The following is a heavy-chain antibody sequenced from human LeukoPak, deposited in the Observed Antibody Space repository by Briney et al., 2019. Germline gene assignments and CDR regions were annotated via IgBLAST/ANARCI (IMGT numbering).Heavy chain of an antibody. J-gene: IGHJ4*02. CDR1: GFTFSSYW. CDR2: IKQDGSEK. V-gene: IGHV3-7*01. D-gene: IGHD2-15*01. Sequence: GGSLRLSCAASGFTFSSYWMSLVRRAPGKGLEWVANIKQDGSEKYYVDSVKGRFTISRDNAKNSLYLQMNSLRAEDTAVYYCAREKRKDCSGGSCYFSPRLDYWGQGTLVTVSS. CDR3: AREKRKDCSGGSCYFSPRLDY.